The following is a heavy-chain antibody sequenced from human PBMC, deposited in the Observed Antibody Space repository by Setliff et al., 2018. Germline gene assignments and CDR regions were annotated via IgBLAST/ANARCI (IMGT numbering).Heavy chain of an antibody. CDR3: ARDGDNYHDSGDYYHEFDY. CDR1: GFTFSNYY. CDR2: ITSDGSST. V-gene: IGHV3-74*01. J-gene: IGHJ4*02. Sequence: PGGSLRLSCAASGFTFSNYYMHWVRQAPGKGLVWVSRITSDGSSTTYADSVKGRFTISRDNAKSTLYLQMNSLRAEDTAVYYCARDGDNYHDSGDYYHEFDYWGQGAQVTVSS. D-gene: IGHD3-22*01.